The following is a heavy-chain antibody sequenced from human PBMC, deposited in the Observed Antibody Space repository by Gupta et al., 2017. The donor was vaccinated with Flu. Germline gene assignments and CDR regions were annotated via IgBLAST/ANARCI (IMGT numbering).Heavy chain of an antibody. J-gene: IGHJ4*01. V-gene: IGHV3-15*01. CDR3: TTDHYGPGGSGWEYYFDY. D-gene: IGHD6-19*01. Sequence: EVQLVESGGGLVKPGGSLRLSCAASGFTFSNAWMSWVRQAPGKGLEWVGRIKSKTDGGTTDYAATVKGRVTISRDDSKNTLYRQMNGLKTEETAVYDCTTDHYGPGGSGWEYYFDYWCHGTMVTVYS. CDR2: IKSKTDGGTT. CDR1: GFTFSNAW.